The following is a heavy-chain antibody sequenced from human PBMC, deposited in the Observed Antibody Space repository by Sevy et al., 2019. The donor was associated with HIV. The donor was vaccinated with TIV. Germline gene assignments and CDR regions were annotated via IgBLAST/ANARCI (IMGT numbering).Heavy chain of an antibody. D-gene: IGHD1-1*01. CDR1: GFTFNFHG. Sequence: GGSLRLSCAASGFTFNFHGMHWVRQAPGKGLEWVAAIWYDGRTKQYADSVKGRFTISRDNSKSMLNLEMNSLRAEDKALSFCARDSARVIVPTAGFDSWGQGTVVTVSS. CDR2: IWYDGRTK. V-gene: IGHV3-33*01. CDR3: ARDSARVIVPTAGFDS. J-gene: IGHJ5*01.